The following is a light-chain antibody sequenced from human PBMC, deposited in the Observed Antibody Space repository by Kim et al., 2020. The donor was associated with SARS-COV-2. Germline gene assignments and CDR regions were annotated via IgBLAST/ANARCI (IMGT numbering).Light chain of an antibody. J-gene: IGKJ2*01. Sequence: SVSPGERDTLSCRASQSVSSNLAWYQQKPGQAPRLLIYGTSTRATGIPSRFSGSGSGTEFTLTISGLQSEDVAVYSCQQYNKWPYTFGQGTKLEIK. CDR1: QSVSSN. CDR3: QQYNKWPYT. CDR2: GTS. V-gene: IGKV3-15*01.